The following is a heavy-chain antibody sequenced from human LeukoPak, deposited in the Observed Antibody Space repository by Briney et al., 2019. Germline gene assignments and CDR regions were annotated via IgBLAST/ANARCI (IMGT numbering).Heavy chain of an antibody. CDR2: NYWNDDK. CDR3: AHSLYDSSGYYYFDY. Sequence: ESGPTLVKPTQTLTLTCTFSGFSLSTSGVAVGWIRQPPGKALEWLALNYWNDDKRYSPSLKSRLTITKDTSKYQVVLTMTNMDPVDTATYYCAHSLYDSSGYYYFDYWGQGTLVTVSS. J-gene: IGHJ4*02. D-gene: IGHD3-22*01. CDR1: GFSLSTSGVA. V-gene: IGHV2-5*01.